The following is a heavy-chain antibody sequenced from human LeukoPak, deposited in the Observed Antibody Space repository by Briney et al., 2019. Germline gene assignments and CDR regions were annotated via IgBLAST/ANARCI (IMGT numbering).Heavy chain of an antibody. CDR3: AKDGREWPRSLDY. V-gene: IGHV3-23*01. CDR1: GFTFSSYA. D-gene: IGHD5-12*01. CDR2: ISGSGGST. J-gene: IGHJ4*02. Sequence: PGGSLRLSCAASGFTFSSYAMSWVRQAPWKGLEWVSGISGSGGSTYYADSVKGRFTISRDSSKNTLYLQMNSLRAEDTAVYYCAKDGREWPRSLDYWGQGTLVTVSS.